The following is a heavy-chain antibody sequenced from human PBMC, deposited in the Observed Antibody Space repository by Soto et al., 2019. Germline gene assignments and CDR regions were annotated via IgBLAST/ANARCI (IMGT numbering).Heavy chain of an antibody. D-gene: IGHD6-13*01. CDR1: GFTFGDYY. Sequence: QVQLVESGGGLVKPGGSLRLSCAASGFTFGDYYMTWIRQAPGKGLEWVSFIGNRGTGIYYADSVKGRFTIFRDNAKNTLYLQMKRLRVEDTAMYYCARDLRAVGMASRFDPWGQGTLVTVSS. V-gene: IGHV3-11*01. J-gene: IGHJ5*02. CDR3: ARDLRAVGMASRFDP. CDR2: IGNRGTGI.